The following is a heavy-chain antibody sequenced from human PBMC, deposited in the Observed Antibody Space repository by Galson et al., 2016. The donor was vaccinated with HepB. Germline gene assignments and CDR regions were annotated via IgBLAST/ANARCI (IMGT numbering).Heavy chain of an antibody. D-gene: IGHD3-16*01. Sequence: SVKVSCKASGGTFNIYPISWVRQAPGQGLEWMGGITPGFGSGHYAQKFRGKVTITADESTSTVYMKLSSLRSEDTAVYYCARDPHPHYYDATGGDWYFHLWGRGTLVTVSS. CDR3: ARDPHPHYYDATGGDWYFHL. CDR1: GGTFNIYP. J-gene: IGHJ2*01. CDR2: ITPGFGSG. V-gene: IGHV1-69*13.